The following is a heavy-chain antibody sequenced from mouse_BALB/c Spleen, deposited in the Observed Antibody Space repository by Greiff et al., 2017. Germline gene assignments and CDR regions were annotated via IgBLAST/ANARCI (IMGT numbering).Heavy chain of an antibody. V-gene: IGHV5-17*02. CDR3: ARYNGYDYNAMDY. D-gene: IGHD1-3*01. CDR1: GFTFSSFG. CDR2: ISSGSSTI. Sequence: EVKLMESGGGLVQPGGSRKLSCAASGFTFSSFGMHWVRQAPEKGLEWVAYISSGSSTIYYADTVKGRFTISRDNPKNTLFLQMTSLRSEDTAMYYCARYNGYDYNAMDYWGQGTSVTVSS. J-gene: IGHJ4*01.